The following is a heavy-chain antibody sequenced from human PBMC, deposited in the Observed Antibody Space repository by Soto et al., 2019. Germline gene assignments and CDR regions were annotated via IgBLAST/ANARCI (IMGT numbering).Heavy chain of an antibody. J-gene: IGHJ4*02. CDR3: AREIGYSGCAHY. Sequence: EVPLVESGGGLVQPGGSLRLTCAASGFTFSSYSMIWVRQAPGKGLELISYISSSSGFIYYADSVKGRFTISRDNAKNSLFLQMNSLRGEDTAVYYCAREIGYSGCAHYWGQGTLVTVSS. CDR1: GFTFSSYS. D-gene: IGHD6-13*01. CDR2: ISSSSGFI. V-gene: IGHV3-48*01.